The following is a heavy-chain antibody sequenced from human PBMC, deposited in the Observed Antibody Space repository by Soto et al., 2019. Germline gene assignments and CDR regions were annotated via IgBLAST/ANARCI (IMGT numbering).Heavy chain of an antibody. Sequence: PSETLSLTCTVSGGSISSYYWSWIRQPPGKGLEWIGYIYYSGSTNYNPSLKSRVTISVDTSKNQVSLKLSSVTAADTAVYYCARQNRVTMVRGVIMTHEYYYMDVWGKGTTVTV. D-gene: IGHD3-10*01. CDR2: IYYSGST. CDR3: ARQNRVTMVRGVIMTHEYYYMDV. CDR1: GGSISSYY. J-gene: IGHJ6*03. V-gene: IGHV4-59*08.